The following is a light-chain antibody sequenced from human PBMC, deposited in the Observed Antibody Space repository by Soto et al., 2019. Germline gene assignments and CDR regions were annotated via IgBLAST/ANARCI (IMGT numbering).Light chain of an antibody. CDR2: DAY. V-gene: IGKV1-5*01. Sequence: IQMTQSPSTLYASVGDRVNITCRASQAINNWLAWYQQKPGKAPKLLIYDAYKLQSGVPSRFSGRESGTEFALTVSSLHPDDFASYYCQQYSASPITFGGGTKVAIK. J-gene: IGKJ4*01. CDR1: QAINNW. CDR3: QQYSASPIT.